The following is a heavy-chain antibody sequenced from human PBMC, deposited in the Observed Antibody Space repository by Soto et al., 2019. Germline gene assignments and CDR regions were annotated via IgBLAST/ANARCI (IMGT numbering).Heavy chain of an antibody. V-gene: IGHV3-33*01. CDR2: IWYDGSNM. CDR1: GFTLRSNG. D-gene: IGHD3-16*01. CDR3: VRWGPEKTWDY. J-gene: IGHJ4*02. Sequence: QVQLEESGGGVVQPGRSLRLSCVASGFTLRSNGMHWVRQAPGKGLEWVAVIWYDGSNMYYADSVKGRFTISRDNSKNTLYLQMNSLRGEDTAVYYCVRWGPEKTWDYWGQGTLVTVSP.